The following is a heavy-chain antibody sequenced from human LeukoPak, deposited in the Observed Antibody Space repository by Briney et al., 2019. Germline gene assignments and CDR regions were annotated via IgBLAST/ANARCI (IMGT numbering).Heavy chain of an antibody. Sequence: PGGSLRLSCAASGFTFSSYEMNWVRQAPGKGLEWVSYISSSGSTIYYADSVKGRFTISRDNAKNSPYLQMNSLRAEDTAVYYCARYDYSNYDDWFDPWGQGTLVTVSS. J-gene: IGHJ5*02. CDR1: GFTFSSYE. D-gene: IGHD4-11*01. CDR2: ISSSGSTI. V-gene: IGHV3-48*03. CDR3: ARYDYSNYDDWFDP.